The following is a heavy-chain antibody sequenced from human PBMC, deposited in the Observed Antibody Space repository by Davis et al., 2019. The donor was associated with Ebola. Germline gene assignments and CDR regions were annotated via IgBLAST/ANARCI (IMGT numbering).Heavy chain of an antibody. Sequence: AASVKVSCKVSGYTLTELSMHWVRQAPGKGLEWMGGFDPEDGETIYAQKFQGRVTMTEDTSTDTAYMELSSLRSEGTAVYYCATSQVGGTVTTYYYYGMDVWGQGTTVTVSS. CDR1: GYTLTELS. V-gene: IGHV1-24*01. D-gene: IGHD4-17*01. J-gene: IGHJ6*02. CDR3: ATSQVGGTVTTYYYYGMDV. CDR2: FDPEDGET.